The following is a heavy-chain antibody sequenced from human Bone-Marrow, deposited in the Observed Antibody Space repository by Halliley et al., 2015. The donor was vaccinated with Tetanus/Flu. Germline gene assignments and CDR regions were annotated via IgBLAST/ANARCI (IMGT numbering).Heavy chain of an antibody. CDR3: ARLGLLYYDSSGYPILNGMDV. Sequence: GGTYYNPSLKGRVTISVDTSKNQFSLMLTSETSADTAVYYCARLGLLYYDSSGYPILNGMDVWGQGTTVTVSS. V-gene: IGHV4-39*01. CDR2: GGT. D-gene: IGHD3-22*01. J-gene: IGHJ6*02.